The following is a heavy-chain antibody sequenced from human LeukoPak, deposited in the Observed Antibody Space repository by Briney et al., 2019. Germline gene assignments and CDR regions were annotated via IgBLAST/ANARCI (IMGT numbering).Heavy chain of an antibody. D-gene: IGHD3-16*02. CDR1: GFTFSIYA. CDR3: AKDGYDYDGGSQRYAEDF. V-gene: IGHV3-23*01. CDR2: ISGSGGIT. Sequence: GGSLRLSCAASGFTFSIYAMTWVRQAPGRGLEWVSGISGSGGITHYADSVKGRFTVPRDNSKNTVYLQMNSLRAEDTALYYCAKDGYDYDGGSQRYAEDFWGQGTPVTVSS. J-gene: IGHJ4*02.